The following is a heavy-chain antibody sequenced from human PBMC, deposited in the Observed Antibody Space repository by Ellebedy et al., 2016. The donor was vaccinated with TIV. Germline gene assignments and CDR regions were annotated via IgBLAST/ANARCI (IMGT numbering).Heavy chain of an antibody. CDR3: ARVTCSGHDCPSPSFYRYMDV. V-gene: IGHV1-69*13. Sequence: ASVKVSCXAPGGIFNNYAISWVRQAPGQGLEWMGEITPMFGTANYAQKFQDRVTISADESTSTAYMEMSSLRSDDTAVYFCARVTCSGHDCPSPSFYRYMDVWGKGTTVIVSS. J-gene: IGHJ6*03. CDR1: GGIFNNYA. CDR2: ITPMFGTA. D-gene: IGHD2-15*01.